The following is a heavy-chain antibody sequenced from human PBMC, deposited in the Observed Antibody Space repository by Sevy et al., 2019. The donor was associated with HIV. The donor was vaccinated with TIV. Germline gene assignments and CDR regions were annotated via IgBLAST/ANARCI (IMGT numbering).Heavy chain of an antibody. CDR3: ARGAGIDCRGSSCYLDFDF. CDR1: GFTFSNYA. J-gene: IGHJ4*02. V-gene: IGHV3-21*01. D-gene: IGHD2-2*01. CDR2: ISASSNYI. Sequence: GGSLRLSCAASGFTFSNYAMNWVRQAPGKGLECVSFISASSNYIYYADSLKGRFTNSRDNAKNSLYLQMNSLRAEDTAVYYCARGAGIDCRGSSCYLDFDFWGQGTLVTVSS.